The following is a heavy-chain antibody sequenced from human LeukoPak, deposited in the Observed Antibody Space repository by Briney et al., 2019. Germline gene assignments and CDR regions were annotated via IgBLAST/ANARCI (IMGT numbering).Heavy chain of an antibody. CDR1: GFTFSDYY. V-gene: IGHV3-11*01. CDR2: ISSSGSTI. Sequence: PGGSLRLSCAASGFTFSDYYMSWIRQAPGKGLEWVSYISSSGSTIYYADSVKGRFTISRDNAKNSLYLQMNSLGAEDTAVYYCARATYYYGSGTYWGYYFDYWGQGTLVTVSS. D-gene: IGHD3-10*01. J-gene: IGHJ4*02. CDR3: ARATYYYGSGTYWGYYFDY.